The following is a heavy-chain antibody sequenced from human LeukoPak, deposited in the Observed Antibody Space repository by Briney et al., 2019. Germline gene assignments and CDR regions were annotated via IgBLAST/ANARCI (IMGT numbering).Heavy chain of an antibody. CDR2: ISSSSGYI. CDR3: ASESTVVTGYFDY. D-gene: IGHD4-23*01. Sequence: GGSLRLSCAASGFTFSSYSMNWVRQAPGKGLEWVSSISSSSGYIYYADSVKGRFTISRDNAKNSLYLQMNSLRAEDTAVYYCASESTVVTGYFDYWGQGTLVTVSS. J-gene: IGHJ4*02. V-gene: IGHV3-21*01. CDR1: GFTFSSYS.